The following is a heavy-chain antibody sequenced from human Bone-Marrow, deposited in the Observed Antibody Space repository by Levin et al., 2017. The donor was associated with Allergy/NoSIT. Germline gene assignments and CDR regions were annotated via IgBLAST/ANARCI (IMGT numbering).Heavy chain of an antibody. CDR1: GFSFDDYA. CDR3: AKDKGYLSANYDAFDI. Sequence: SLKISCAASGFSFDDYAMHWVRQAPGKGLEWVSGITWRSDSKDYADSVKGRFTISRDNAKNSLYLQMNSLRAEDTAFYYCAKDKGYLSANYDAFDIWGQGTLVTVSA. J-gene: IGHJ3*02. D-gene: IGHD4/OR15-4a*01. V-gene: IGHV3-9*01. CDR2: ITWRSDSK.